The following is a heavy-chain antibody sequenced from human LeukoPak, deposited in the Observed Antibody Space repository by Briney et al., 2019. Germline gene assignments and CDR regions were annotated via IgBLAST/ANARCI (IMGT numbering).Heavy chain of an antibody. D-gene: IGHD2-2*01. V-gene: IGHV4-59*08. CDR1: GGSISSYY. Sequence: PSETLSLTCTVSGGSISSYYWSWIRQPPGKGLEWIGYIYYSGSTNYNPSLKSRVTISVDTSKNQFSLKLTSVTAADTAVYYCARLGIGVVPSAMLGDYYFDYWGQGTLVTVFS. J-gene: IGHJ4*02. CDR2: IYYSGST. CDR3: ARLGIGVVPSAMLGDYYFDY.